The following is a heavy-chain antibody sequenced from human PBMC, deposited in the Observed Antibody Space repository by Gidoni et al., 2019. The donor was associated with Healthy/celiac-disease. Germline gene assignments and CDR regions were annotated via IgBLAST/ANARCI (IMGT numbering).Heavy chain of an antibody. J-gene: IGHJ4*02. CDR2: LSGSGGST. CDR3: AKLVMNNGKDY. Sequence: EVQLLESGGGLVQPGGSLRRSCAAPGVTFSSYAMSWVRQAPGKGLEWVSALSGSGGSTYYADSVTGRFTLSRDNSKNTLYLQMNSLRAEDTAVYYCAKLVMNNGKDYWGQGTLVTVSS. D-gene: IGHD1-20*01. CDR1: GVTFSSYA. V-gene: IGHV3-23*01.